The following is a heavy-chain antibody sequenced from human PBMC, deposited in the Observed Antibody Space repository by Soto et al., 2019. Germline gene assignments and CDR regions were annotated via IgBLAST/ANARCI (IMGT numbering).Heavy chain of an antibody. D-gene: IGHD3-10*01. CDR3: ARVDTMVRGVTLPYNWFDP. Sequence: QVQLQQWGAGLLKPSETLSLTCAVYGGSFSGYYWSWIRQPPGKGLEWIGEINHSGSTNYNPSLKSRVTISVDTSKNQFSLNLSSVTAADTAVYYCARVDTMVRGVTLPYNWFDPWGQGTLVTVSS. CDR1: GGSFSGYY. J-gene: IGHJ5*02. V-gene: IGHV4-34*01. CDR2: INHSGST.